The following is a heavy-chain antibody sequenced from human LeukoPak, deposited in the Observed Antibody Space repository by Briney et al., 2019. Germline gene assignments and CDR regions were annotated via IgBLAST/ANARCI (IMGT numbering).Heavy chain of an antibody. CDR1: GFTFSSYG. D-gene: IGHD1-26*01. CDR3: ARDWAWEQVWFQH. CDR2: ISYDGSNK. J-gene: IGHJ1*01. Sequence: PGGSLRLSCAVSGFTFSSYGMHWVRQAPGKGLEWVAVISYDGSNKNYVDSVKGRFTISRDNSKNTLYLQMNSLRSDDTAVYYCARDWAWEQVWFQHWGQGTQVIVSS. V-gene: IGHV3-30*03.